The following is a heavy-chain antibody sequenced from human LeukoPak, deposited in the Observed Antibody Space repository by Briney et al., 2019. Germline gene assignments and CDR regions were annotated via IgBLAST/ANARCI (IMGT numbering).Heavy chain of an antibody. CDR3: ASLTTVTQGYFDS. D-gene: IGHD4-17*01. CDR2: IYYSGST. CDR1: GGSISSYH. J-gene: IGHJ4*02. V-gene: IGHV4-59*08. Sequence: KPSETLSLTCTVSGGSISSYHWSWIRQPPGKGLEWIGYIYYSGSTNYNPSLKSRLTISVDASENQFSLKLSSVTATDTAVYYCASLTTVTQGYFDSWGQGTLVTVSS.